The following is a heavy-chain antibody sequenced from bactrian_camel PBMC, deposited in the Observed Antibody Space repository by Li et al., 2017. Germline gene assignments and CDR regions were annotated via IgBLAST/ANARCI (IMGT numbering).Heavy chain of an antibody. V-gene: IGHV3S1*01. D-gene: IGHD3*01. CDR3: AKEWVIPDTIDNY. Sequence: HVQLVESGGGSVQAGGSLPLSCAASGYAAANMAWFRQSPGKEREGVAAICTYTETVDYADSVKGRFTISRDNAKNAVYLTLDSLKTEDTAIYYCAKEWVIPDTIDNYWGQGTQVTVS. CDR2: ICTYTETV. CDR1: GYAAAN. J-gene: IGHJ4*01.